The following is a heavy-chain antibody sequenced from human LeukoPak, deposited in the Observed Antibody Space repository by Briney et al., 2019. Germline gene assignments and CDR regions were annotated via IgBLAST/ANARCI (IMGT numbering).Heavy chain of an antibody. J-gene: IGHJ6*02. D-gene: IGHD6-13*01. CDR3: AGEGTVAAAVRGYYYYGMDV. Sequence: SVKVSCKASGDTFTSYGISWVRQAPGQGLEWMGGIIPIFGTANYAQKFQGRVTITADESTSTAYMELSSLRSEDTAVYYCAGEGTVAAAVRGYYYYGMDVWGQGTTVTVSS. V-gene: IGHV1-69*13. CDR2: IIPIFGTA. CDR1: GDTFTSYG.